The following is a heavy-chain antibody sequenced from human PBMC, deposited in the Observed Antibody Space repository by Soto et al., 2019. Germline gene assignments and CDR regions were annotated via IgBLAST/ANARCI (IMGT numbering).Heavy chain of an antibody. CDR1: GYTFTSYA. J-gene: IGHJ3*02. D-gene: IGHD5-18*01. Sequence: GASVKVSCKASGYTFTSYAMHWVRQAPGQRLEWMGWINAGNGNTKYSQKFQGRVTITRDTSASTAYMELSSLRSEDTAVYYCARDRGYSYGHDGFDIWGQGTMVTVSS. V-gene: IGHV1-3*01. CDR2: INAGNGNT. CDR3: ARDRGYSYGHDGFDI.